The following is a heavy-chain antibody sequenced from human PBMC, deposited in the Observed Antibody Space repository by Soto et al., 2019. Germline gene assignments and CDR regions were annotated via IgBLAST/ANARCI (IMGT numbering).Heavy chain of an antibody. Sequence: SETLSLTCAVSGVSVTNGDYYWSWMRQSPGKGLEWIGNIYYSETTSYNPSLNSRLSISIDTSRNQFSLQLTSVTAADTAIYYCARQRRGGYWFDPWGQGTLVTVFS. J-gene: IGHJ5*02. CDR2: IYYSETT. CDR1: GVSVTNGDYY. V-gene: IGHV4-30-4*01. CDR3: ARQRRGGYWFDP.